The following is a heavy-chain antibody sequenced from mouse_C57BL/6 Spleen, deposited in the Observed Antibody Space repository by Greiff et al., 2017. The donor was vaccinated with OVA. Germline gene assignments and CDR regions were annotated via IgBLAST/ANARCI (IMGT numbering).Heavy chain of an antibody. CDR1: GFTFSDYG. CDR2: ISSGGSTI. V-gene: IGHV5-17*01. Sequence: EVKVVESGGGLVKPGGSLNLSCAASGFTFSDYGMHWVRQAPEKGLEWVAYISSGGSTIYYADTVKGRFTISRDNAKNTLFLQMTSLRSEDTAMYYCARDGSSFDYWGQGTTLTVSS. CDR3: ARDGSSFDY. D-gene: IGHD1-1*01. J-gene: IGHJ2*01.